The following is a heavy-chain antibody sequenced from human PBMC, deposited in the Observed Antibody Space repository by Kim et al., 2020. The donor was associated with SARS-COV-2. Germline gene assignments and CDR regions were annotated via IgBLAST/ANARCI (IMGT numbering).Heavy chain of an antibody. Sequence: GASLKISCKGSGYSFTSYWIGWVRQMPGKGLEWVGIIYPGDSDTRYSPSFQGQVTISADKSISTAYLQWSSLKASDTAMYYCARQGPGDCSGGSCYSPYYYYGMDVWGQGTTVTVSS. J-gene: IGHJ6*02. CDR1: GYSFTSYW. CDR3: ARQGPGDCSGGSCYSPYYYYGMDV. D-gene: IGHD2-15*01. V-gene: IGHV5-51*01. CDR2: IYPGDSDT.